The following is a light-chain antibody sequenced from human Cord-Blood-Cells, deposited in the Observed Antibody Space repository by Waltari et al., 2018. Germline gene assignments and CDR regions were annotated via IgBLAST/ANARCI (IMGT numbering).Light chain of an antibody. Sequence: QSALTQPASVSGSPGQSSTISCTGTSSDVGSYNLFSWYQQHPGKAPKLMIYEGSKRPSGVSNRFSGSKSGNTASLTISGLQAEDEADYYCCSYAGSSTFVVFGGGTKLTVL. CDR3: CSYAGSSTFVV. CDR1: SSDVGSYNL. V-gene: IGLV2-23*03. CDR2: EGS. J-gene: IGLJ2*01.